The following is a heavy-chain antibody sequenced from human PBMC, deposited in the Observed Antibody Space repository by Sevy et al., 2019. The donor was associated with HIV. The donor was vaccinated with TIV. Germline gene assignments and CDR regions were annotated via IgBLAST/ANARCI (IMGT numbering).Heavy chain of an antibody. Sequence: ASVKVSCKASGYTFGIYDLIWVRQAPGQGLEWMGWITPYSGDTTYAQKFQVRVTMTTDTSTRTAYMELSSLTSDDAGVYYCARGRFSATTNGMYSFGSWAQGTLVSVSS. D-gene: IGHD2-8*01. CDR3: ARGRFSATTNGMYSFGS. CDR1: GYTFGIYD. V-gene: IGHV1-18*01. J-gene: IGHJ5*02. CDR2: ITPYSGDT.